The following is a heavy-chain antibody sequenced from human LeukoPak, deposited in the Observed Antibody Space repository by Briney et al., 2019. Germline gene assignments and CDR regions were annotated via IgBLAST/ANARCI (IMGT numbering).Heavy chain of an antibody. CDR3: TSSFYDSSGYRY. D-gene: IGHD3-22*01. J-gene: IGHJ4*02. CDR2: IKSKTDGGTI. V-gene: IGHV3-15*01. Sequence: GGSLRLSXAASGFIFSNAWMNWVRQAPGKGLEWVGRIKSKTDGGTIDYAAPVKDRFTISRDDSKDTLYLQMNSLKTEDTAVYYCTSSFYDSSGYRYWGQGTLVTVSS. CDR1: GFIFSNAW.